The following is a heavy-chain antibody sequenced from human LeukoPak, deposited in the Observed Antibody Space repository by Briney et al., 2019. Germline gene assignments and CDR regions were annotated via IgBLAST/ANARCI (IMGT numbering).Heavy chain of an antibody. CDR2: IHYSGST. Sequence: SETLSLTCTVSGGSISSSSYYWGWIRQPPGKGLEWIGSIHYSGSTYYNPSLKSRVTISVDTSKNQFSLKLSSVTAADTAVYYCARGGSYYGDYSWFDPWGQGTLVTVSS. J-gene: IGHJ5*02. D-gene: IGHD4-17*01. V-gene: IGHV4-39*07. CDR1: GGSISSSSYY. CDR3: ARGGSYYGDYSWFDP.